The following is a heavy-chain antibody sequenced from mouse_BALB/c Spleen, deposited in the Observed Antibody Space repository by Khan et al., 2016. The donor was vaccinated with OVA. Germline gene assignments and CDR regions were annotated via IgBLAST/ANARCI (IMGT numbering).Heavy chain of an antibody. CDR1: GYTFTNFW. Sequence: VQLVESGAELVRPGTSVKISCKASGYTFTNFWLGWVKQRPGHGLEWIGDIYPGGGYTNYNEQFKGKATLTTGTSSNTVYMQIRGLTSEDTAVYFGGRWDTGYFDGWGAGTTVTVSS. CDR3: GRWDTGYFDG. CDR2: IYPGGGYT. D-gene: IGHD4-1*01. J-gene: IGHJ1*01. V-gene: IGHV1-63*02.